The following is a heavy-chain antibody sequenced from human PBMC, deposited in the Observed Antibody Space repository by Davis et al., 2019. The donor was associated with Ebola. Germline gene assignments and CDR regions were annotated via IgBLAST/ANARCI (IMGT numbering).Heavy chain of an antibody. CDR3: AREAYSSSSYYYYGMDV. Sequence: ASVKVSCKASGYTFTSYDINWVRQATGQGLEWMGWMNPNSGNTGYAQKFQGRVTMTRNTSISTAYMELSSLRSEDTAVYYCAREAYSSSSYYYYGMDVWGQGTTVTVSS. V-gene: IGHV1-8*01. D-gene: IGHD6-6*01. J-gene: IGHJ6*02. CDR1: GYTFTSYD. CDR2: MNPNSGNT.